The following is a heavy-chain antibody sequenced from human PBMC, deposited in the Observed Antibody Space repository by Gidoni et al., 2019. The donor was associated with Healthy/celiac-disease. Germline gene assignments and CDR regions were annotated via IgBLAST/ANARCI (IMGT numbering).Heavy chain of an antibody. CDR2: IFSNDEK. Sequence: QVTLKESGPVLVKPTETLTLTCTVSGFSLSNARMGVSWLRQPPGKALEWLAHIFSNDEKSYSTSLKSRLTSSKDTAKSQVVLTMTNMDPVDTATYDCARIITRVRGVITNWFDPWGQGTLVTVSS. D-gene: IGHD3-10*01. V-gene: IGHV2-26*01. J-gene: IGHJ5*02. CDR1: GFSLSNARMG. CDR3: ARIITRVRGVITNWFDP.